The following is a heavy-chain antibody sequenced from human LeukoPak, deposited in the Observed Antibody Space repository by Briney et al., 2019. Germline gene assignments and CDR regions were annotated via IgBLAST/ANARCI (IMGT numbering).Heavy chain of an antibody. Sequence: GGSLRLSCAASGFTFSSYAMSWVRQAPGKGLEWVSAISGSGGSTYYADSVKGRFTISRDNSKNTLYLQMNSLRAEDTAVYYCAIKAASSGLFDGMDVWGQGTTVTVSS. V-gene: IGHV3-23*01. CDR3: AIKAASSGLFDGMDV. J-gene: IGHJ6*02. CDR1: GFTFSSYA. D-gene: IGHD6-19*01. CDR2: ISGSGGST.